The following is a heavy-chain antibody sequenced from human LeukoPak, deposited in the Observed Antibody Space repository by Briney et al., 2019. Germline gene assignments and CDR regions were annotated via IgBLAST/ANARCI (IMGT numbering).Heavy chain of an antibody. V-gene: IGHV1-2*02. D-gene: IGHD3-3*01. CDR3: ARSHTYYDFWSGYQFPVYYYYGMDV. Sequence: ASVKVSCKASGYTFTGYYMHWVRQAPGQGLEWMGWINPNSGGTNYAQKFQGRVTLTRDTSISTAYMELSSLRSEDTAVYYCARSHTYYDFWSGYQFPVYYYYGMDVWGQGTTVTVSS. CDR2: INPNSGGT. J-gene: IGHJ6*02. CDR1: GYTFTGYY.